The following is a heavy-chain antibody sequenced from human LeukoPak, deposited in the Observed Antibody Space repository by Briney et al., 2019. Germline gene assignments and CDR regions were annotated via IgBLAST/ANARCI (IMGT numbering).Heavy chain of an antibody. CDR2: INSDGSIT. V-gene: IGHV3-74*03. CDR1: EFTSSSYW. D-gene: IGHD4-17*01. J-gene: IGHJ6*02. CDR3: ALQRYGDYSNMDV. Sequence: GGSLRLSCAASEFTSSSYWMHWVRQAPGKGLIWVSYINSDGSITKYADSVKGRFTISRDNAKNTLYLQMNSLRAEDTAVYYCALQRYGDYSNMDVWGQGTTVTVSS.